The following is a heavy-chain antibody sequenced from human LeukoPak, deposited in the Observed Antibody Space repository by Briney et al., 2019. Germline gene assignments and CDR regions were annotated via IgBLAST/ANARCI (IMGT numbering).Heavy chain of an antibody. V-gene: IGHV3-23*01. CDR3: ARGYYGFYWYFDL. CDR2: ISGSGGST. J-gene: IGHJ2*01. D-gene: IGHD2/OR15-2a*01. CDR1: GFTFSSYA. Sequence: GGSLRLSCAASGFTFSSYAMSWVRQAPGKELEWVSAISGSGGSTYYADSVKGRFTISRDNSKNTLYLQMNSLRAEDTTVYYCARGYYGFYWYFDLRGRGTLVTVSS.